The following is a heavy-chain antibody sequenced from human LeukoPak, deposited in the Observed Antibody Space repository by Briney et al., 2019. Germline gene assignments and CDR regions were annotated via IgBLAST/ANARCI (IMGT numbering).Heavy chain of an antibody. Sequence: SVKVSCKASGGTFSSYAISWVRQAPGQGLEWMGRIIPILGIANYAQKFQGRVTITADKSTSTAYMELSSLRSEDTAVYYCARAEHSSSWYFPGYWGQGTLVTVSS. CDR3: ARAEHSSSWYFPGY. CDR1: GGTFSSYA. CDR2: IIPILGIA. V-gene: IGHV1-69*04. D-gene: IGHD6-13*01. J-gene: IGHJ4*02.